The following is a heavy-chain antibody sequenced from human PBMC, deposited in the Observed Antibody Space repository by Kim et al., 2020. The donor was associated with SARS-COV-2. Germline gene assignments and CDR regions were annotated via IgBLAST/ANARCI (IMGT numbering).Heavy chain of an antibody. CDR1: GFTFSSFA. V-gene: IGHV3-23*01. CDR3: AKVFYYGSGDMPNYFDY. Sequence: GGSLRLSCAASGFTFSSFAMTWVRQLPGKGLEWVSVINYDGGLTFYADSVKGRFTISRDNSMNTLYLQMNSLRADDTAVYYCAKVFYYGSGDMPNYFDYWGQGTPVTVSS. CDR2: INYDGGLT. J-gene: IGHJ4*02. D-gene: IGHD3-10*01.